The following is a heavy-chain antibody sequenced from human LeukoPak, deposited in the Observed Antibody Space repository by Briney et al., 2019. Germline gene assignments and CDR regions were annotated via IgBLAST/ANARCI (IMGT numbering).Heavy chain of an antibody. D-gene: IGHD4-23*01. Sequence: AGGSLRLSCAASGFTFSSYSMNWVRQAPGKGLEWVSSISSSSSYIYYADSVKGRFTISRDNAKNSLYLQMNSLRAEDTAVYYCAKDSDYGGNFNWFDPWGQGTLVTVSS. V-gene: IGHV3-21*04. CDR1: GFTFSSYS. CDR3: AKDSDYGGNFNWFDP. CDR2: ISSSSSYI. J-gene: IGHJ5*02.